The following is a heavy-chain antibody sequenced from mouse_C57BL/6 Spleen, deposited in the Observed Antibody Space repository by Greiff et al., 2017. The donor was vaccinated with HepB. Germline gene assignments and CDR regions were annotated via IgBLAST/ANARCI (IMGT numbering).Heavy chain of an antibody. CDR1: GFTFTDYY. V-gene: IGHV7-3*01. J-gene: IGHJ3*01. Sequence: EVQGVESGGGLVQPGGSLSLSCAASGFTFTDYYMSWVRQPPGKALEWLGFIRNKANGYTTEYSASVKGRFTISRDNSQSILYLQMNALRAEDSATYYCARSVDYDPTWFAYWGQGTLVTVSA. D-gene: IGHD2-4*01. CDR3: ARSVDYDPTWFAY. CDR2: IRNKANGYTT.